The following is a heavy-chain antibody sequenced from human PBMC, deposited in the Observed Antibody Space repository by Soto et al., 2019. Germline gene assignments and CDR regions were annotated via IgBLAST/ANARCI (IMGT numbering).Heavy chain of an antibody. V-gene: IGHV1-69*13. CDR1: GGTFSSYA. CDR3: ARGYCSSTSCYRNYYYYGMDV. D-gene: IGHD2-2*01. J-gene: IGHJ6*02. CDR2: IIPIFGTA. Sequence: EASVKVSCKASGGTFSSYAISWVRQAPGQGLEWMGGIIPIFGTANYAQKFQGRVTITADESTSTAYMELSSLRSEDTAVYYCARGYCSSTSCYRNYYYYGMDVWGQGTTVTVSS.